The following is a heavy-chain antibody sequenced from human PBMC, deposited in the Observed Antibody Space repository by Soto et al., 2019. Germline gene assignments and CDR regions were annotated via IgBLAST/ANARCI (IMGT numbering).Heavy chain of an antibody. CDR2: LNPGGDTT. CDR1: GYTFTSYH. J-gene: IGHJ4*02. V-gene: IGHV1-46*03. D-gene: IGHD1-26*01. Sequence: QVQLVQSGAEVTKPGASVKVSCKASGYTFTSYHMHWVRQAPGQGLEWMGTLNPGGDTTAHAQKFQGRVTMTRETSTSKVYMEVTSLRSDDTAVYYCIRGGTIVGSIAPFAYWGQGTLVTVSS. CDR3: IRGGTIVGSIAPFAY.